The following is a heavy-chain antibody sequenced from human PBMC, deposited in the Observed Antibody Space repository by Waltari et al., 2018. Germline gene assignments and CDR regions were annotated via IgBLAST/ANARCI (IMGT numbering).Heavy chain of an antibody. J-gene: IGHJ4*02. V-gene: IGHV4-38-2*01. CDR2: IYHSGST. CDR1: GYSIRSGSS. Sequence: QVQLQESGPGLVKPSETLSLTCAVPGYSIRSGSSWGWIRPPPGKGLEWIGSIYHSGSTYYNPSLKSRVTISVDTSKNQFSLKLSSVTAADTAVYYCARVLVVADLTFDYWGQGTLVTVSS. CDR3: ARVLVVADLTFDY. D-gene: IGHD2-21*01.